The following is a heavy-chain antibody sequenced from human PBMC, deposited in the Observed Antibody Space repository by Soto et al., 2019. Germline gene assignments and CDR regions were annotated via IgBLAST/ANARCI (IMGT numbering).Heavy chain of an antibody. J-gene: IGHJ4*02. V-gene: IGHV4-4*07. CDR1: GGSISSYY. CDR3: ARVHRNYGDNSYYFDY. Sequence: QVQLQESGPGLVKPSETLSLTCTVSGGSISSYYWSWIRQLAGKGLEWIGRIYTSGSTNYNPSLKSRVTMSVDTSKNQFSLKLSSVTAADTAVYYCARVHRNYGDNSYYFDYWGQGTLVTVSS. CDR2: IYTSGST. D-gene: IGHD4-17*01.